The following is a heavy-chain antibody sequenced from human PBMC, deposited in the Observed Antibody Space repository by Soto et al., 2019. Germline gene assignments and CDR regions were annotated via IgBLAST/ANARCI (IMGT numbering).Heavy chain of an antibody. CDR3: ARGSLRWIGAQNWFDT. CDR1: GFTFSDYF. CDR2: ISNTANTI. J-gene: IGHJ5*02. Sequence: QVQLVESGGGLVKTGGSLRVSCVASGFTFSDYFMSWIRQAPGKGLDWLSYISNTANTIYYADSVRGRFSISRDNARNSLYLQMHSLRADDTAVYYCARGSLRWIGAQNWFDTWGQGTLVTVSS. D-gene: IGHD3-10*01. V-gene: IGHV3-11*01.